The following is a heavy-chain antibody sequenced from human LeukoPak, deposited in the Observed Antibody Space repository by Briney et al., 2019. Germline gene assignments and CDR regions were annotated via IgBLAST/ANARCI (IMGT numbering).Heavy chain of an antibody. D-gene: IGHD4-17*01. CDR2: IHNSGST. CDR1: GGSISNNNYY. CDR3: ARGVTMLDY. Sequence: SETLSLTCTVSGGSISNNNYYWGWIRQPPGKGLEWIVSIHNSGSTYYNPSLKSRVTTSVDTSKNQFSLKLSSVTAADTAVYYCARGVTMLDYWGQGTLVTVSS. J-gene: IGHJ4*02. V-gene: IGHV4-39*07.